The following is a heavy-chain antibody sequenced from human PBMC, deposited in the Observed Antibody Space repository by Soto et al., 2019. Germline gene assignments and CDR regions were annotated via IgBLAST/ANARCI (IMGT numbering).Heavy chain of an antibody. CDR1: GGSISSGGYS. CDR2: IYHSGST. D-gene: IGHD5-18*01. Sequence: SETLSLTCAVSGGSISSGGYSWSWIRQPPGKGLEWIGYIYHSGSTYYNPSLKSRVTISVDRSKNQFSLKLSSVTAADTAVYYCARGQLWLSYWGQGTLVTVSS. J-gene: IGHJ4*02. V-gene: IGHV4-30-2*01. CDR3: ARGQLWLSY.